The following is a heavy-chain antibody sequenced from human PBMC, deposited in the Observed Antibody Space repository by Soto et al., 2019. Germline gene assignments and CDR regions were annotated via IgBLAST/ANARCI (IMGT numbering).Heavy chain of an antibody. Sequence: QLQLQESGSGLVKPSQTLSLTCAVSGGSISSGGYSWSWIRQPPGKGLEWIGYIYHSGSTYYNPSLKSRVTRSVYRSKSQFSLKLSSVTAADSAGYYCARGGGYTFDYWGQGTLVTVSS. J-gene: IGHJ4*02. CDR2: IYHSGST. CDR1: GGSISSGGYS. CDR3: ARGGGYTFDY. V-gene: IGHV4-30-2*01. D-gene: IGHD3-16*01.